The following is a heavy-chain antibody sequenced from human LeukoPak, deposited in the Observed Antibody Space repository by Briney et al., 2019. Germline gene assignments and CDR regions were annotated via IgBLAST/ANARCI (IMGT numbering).Heavy chain of an antibody. V-gene: IGHV4-30-4*08. CDR2: IYYSGST. Sequence: SETLFLTCTVSGGSISSGDYYWSWIRQPPGKGLEWIGYIYYSGSTYYNPSLKSRVTISVDTSKNQFSLKLSSVTAADTAVYCCARDLGITGTPDAFDIWGQGTMVTVSS. J-gene: IGHJ3*02. CDR1: GGSISSGDYY. D-gene: IGHD1-20*01. CDR3: ARDLGITGTPDAFDI.